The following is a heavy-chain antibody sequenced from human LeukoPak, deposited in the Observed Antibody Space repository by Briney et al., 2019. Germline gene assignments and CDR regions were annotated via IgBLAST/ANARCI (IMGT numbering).Heavy chain of an antibody. V-gene: IGHV3-11*04. Sequence: GGSLRLSXAASGFTFSDYYMTWIRQAPGKGLEWVSYISSSGSIIYYADSVKGRFTISRDNAKNSLYLQTNSLRAEDTAVYFCARVGYDSSGRFDYWGQGTLVTVSS. CDR3: ARVGYDSSGRFDY. J-gene: IGHJ4*02. D-gene: IGHD3-22*01. CDR2: ISSSGSII. CDR1: GFTFSDYY.